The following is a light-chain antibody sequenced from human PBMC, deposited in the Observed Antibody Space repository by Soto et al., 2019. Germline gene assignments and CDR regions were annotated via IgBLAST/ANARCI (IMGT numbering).Light chain of an antibody. CDR2: DAY. Sequence: DIQMTQSPSSLSASVGDRVTITCQASQDISNYLNWFQQKPGKAPKLLIYDAYNSETVVPSRVSGRCSRQDVTLTISSLQAEDVATYYGQQYDTLPTFGQGTKLEIK. CDR3: QQYDTLPT. CDR1: QDISNY. J-gene: IGKJ2*01. V-gene: IGKV1-33*01.